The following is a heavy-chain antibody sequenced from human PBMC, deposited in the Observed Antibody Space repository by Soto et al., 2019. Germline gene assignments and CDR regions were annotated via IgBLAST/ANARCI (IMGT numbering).Heavy chain of an antibody. CDR1: GYTFTSYD. D-gene: IGHD3-16*02. Sequence: ASVKVSCKASGYTFTSYDINWVRQATGQGLEWMGWMNPNSGNTGYAQKFQGRVTMTRNTSISTAYMELSSLRSEDTAVYYCARGGYYDYVWGSYRYLDWFDPWGQGTLVTVS. CDR2: MNPNSGNT. CDR3: ARGGYYDYVWGSYRYLDWFDP. J-gene: IGHJ5*02. V-gene: IGHV1-8*01.